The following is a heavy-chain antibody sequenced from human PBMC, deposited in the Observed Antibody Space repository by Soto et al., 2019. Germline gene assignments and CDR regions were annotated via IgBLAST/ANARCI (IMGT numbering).Heavy chain of an antibody. Sequence: QQQLHESDPGLVKPSETLSLTCAVSGDSMSSSDYYWGWIRQPPGKGLEWIGSIYYSGSTSYNPSFHSRVAVPADTSRNFFSGRLKSVAAAATAIYYCSIRTGNIRTFYSVLKARCFDYWGQGAPVTVSS. CDR1: GDSMSSSDYY. D-gene: IGHD4-4*01. CDR2: IYYSGST. V-gene: IGHV4-39*01. CDR3: SIRTGNIRTFYSVLKARCFDY. J-gene: IGHJ4*02.